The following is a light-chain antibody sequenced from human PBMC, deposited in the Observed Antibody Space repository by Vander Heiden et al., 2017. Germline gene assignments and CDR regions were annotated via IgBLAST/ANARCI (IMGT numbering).Light chain of an antibody. V-gene: IGKV2-28*01. J-gene: IGKJ2*01. CDR2: WGS. CDR1: QTLLHRNGYNY. Sequence: DIVVTQSPLSLLVTPGAPASISCRSSQTLLHRNGYNYFHWFLQKPGQSPQLLIYWGSNRASGVPDRFSGSGSGRYFTLQISRVEAEDVGVYYCMQALQTPYTFGQGTKLEIK. CDR3: MQALQTPYT.